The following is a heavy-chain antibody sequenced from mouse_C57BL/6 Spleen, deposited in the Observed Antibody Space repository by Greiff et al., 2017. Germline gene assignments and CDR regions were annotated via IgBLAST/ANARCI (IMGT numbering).Heavy chain of an antibody. J-gene: IGHJ1*03. D-gene: IGHD1-1*01. CDR1: GYTFTDYY. CDR2: INPNNGGT. CDR3: ARNYYGSSYEYWYFDV. Sequence: EVQLQQSGPELVKPGASVKISCKASGYTFTDYYMNWVKQSHGKSLEWIGDINPNNGGTSYNQKFKGKATLTVDKSSSTAYMELRSLTSEDSAVYYCARNYYGSSYEYWYFDVWGTGTTVTVSS. V-gene: IGHV1-26*01.